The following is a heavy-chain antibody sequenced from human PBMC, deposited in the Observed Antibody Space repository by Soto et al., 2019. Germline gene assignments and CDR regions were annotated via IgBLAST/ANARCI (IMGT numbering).Heavy chain of an antibody. CDR3: VAHDWFDP. CDR2: IYSGGST. Sequence: EVQLVESGGDLVQPGGSLRLSCAASGFSVSSNYMSWVRQAPGKGLEWVSVIYSGGSTYYADSVKGRFTISRDNSKNTLYLQMSSLRAEDTALYYCVAHDWFDPWGQGTLVTVSS. CDR1: GFSVSSNY. V-gene: IGHV3-66*01. J-gene: IGHJ5*02.